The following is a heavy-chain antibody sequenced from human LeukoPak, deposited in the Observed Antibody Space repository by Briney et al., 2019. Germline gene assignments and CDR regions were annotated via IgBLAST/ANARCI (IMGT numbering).Heavy chain of an antibody. CDR3: ASSSAMVKWGFDY. J-gene: IGHJ4*02. CDR2: INHSGST. Sequence: PSETLSLTCAVYGXSFSGYYWSWIRQPPGKGQEWIGEINHSGSTNYNPSLKSRVTISVDTSKNQFSLKLSSVTAADTAVYYCASSSAMVKWGFDYWGQGTLVTVSS. D-gene: IGHD5-18*01. V-gene: IGHV4-34*01. CDR1: GXSFSGYY.